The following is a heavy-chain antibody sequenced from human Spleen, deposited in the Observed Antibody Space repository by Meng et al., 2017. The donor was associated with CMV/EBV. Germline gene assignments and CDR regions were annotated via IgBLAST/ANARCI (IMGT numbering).Heavy chain of an antibody. V-gene: IGHV1-2*02. CDR2: INPNGGAT. CDR1: GYTFTDYY. D-gene: IGHD2/OR15-2a*01. Sequence: SCKASGYTFTDYYVHWVRQAPGQGLEWMGWINPNGGATHYAQRFQGRVTMTGDTSISTAYMGLSRLKSDDTAVYFCARDRPRGFREDYWGLGTLVTVSS. CDR3: ARDRPRGFREDY. J-gene: IGHJ4*02.